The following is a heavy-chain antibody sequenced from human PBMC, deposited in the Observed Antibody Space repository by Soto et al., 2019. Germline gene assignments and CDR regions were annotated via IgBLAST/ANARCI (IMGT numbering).Heavy chain of an antibody. CDR3: VWHGDLWSGYNH. D-gene: IGHD3-3*01. CDR1: GGSISSSSYY. J-gene: IGHJ5*02. Sequence: SETLSLTCTVSGGSISSSSYYWGWIRQPPGKGLEWIGSIYYSGSTYYNPSLKSRVTISVDTSKNQFSLKLSSVTAADTAVYYCVWHGDLWSGYNHWGQGTLVTVS. V-gene: IGHV4-39*01. CDR2: IYYSGST.